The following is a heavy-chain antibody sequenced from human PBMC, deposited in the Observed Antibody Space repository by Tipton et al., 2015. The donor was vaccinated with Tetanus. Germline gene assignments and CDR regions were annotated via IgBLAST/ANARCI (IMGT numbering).Heavy chain of an antibody. J-gene: IGHJ3*01. CDR3: ARIFGDAFDL. CDR2: INPKTGNP. V-gene: IGHV7-4-1*01. Sequence: QSGAEVKKPGSSVKGSCKASGGTFTNYALSWVRQAPGQGLEWMGWINPKTGNPVYGQGFTGRFVFSLDTSVTTTYLEIDNLKTADTAMYFCARIFGDAFDLWGQGTKVTVSS. D-gene: IGHD3-10*01. CDR1: GGTFTNYA.